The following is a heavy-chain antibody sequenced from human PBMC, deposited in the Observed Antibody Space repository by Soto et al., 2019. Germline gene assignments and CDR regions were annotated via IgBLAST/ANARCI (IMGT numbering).Heavy chain of an antibody. CDR3: ASLWGRQLWLPPP. Sequence: GGSLRLSCSGSGFTFSNYEMSWVRQAPGKRLEWVSSVSPDGSAVFYADSVKGRFTISRDNAKSSLYLRMNSLRAEDTAVYYCASLWGRQLWLPPPWGQGTLVTVSS. V-gene: IGHV3-48*03. D-gene: IGHD5-18*01. CDR2: VSPDGSAV. CDR1: GFTFSNYE. J-gene: IGHJ5*02.